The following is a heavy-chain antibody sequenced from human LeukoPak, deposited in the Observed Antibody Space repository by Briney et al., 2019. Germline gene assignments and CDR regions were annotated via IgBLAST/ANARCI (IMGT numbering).Heavy chain of an antibody. CDR2: INQGGSVK. CDR3: AKEGSIFGVVIIRADY. D-gene: IGHD3-3*01. CDR1: GFSFRDFW. V-gene: IGHV3-7*03. Sequence: GGSLRLSCAASGFSFRDFWMTWVRQAPGRGLEWVANINQGGSVKYYVDSVKGRFTISRDDAESSLYVQMNSLRAEDTAVYYCAKEGSIFGVVIIRADYWGQGTLVTVSS. J-gene: IGHJ4*02.